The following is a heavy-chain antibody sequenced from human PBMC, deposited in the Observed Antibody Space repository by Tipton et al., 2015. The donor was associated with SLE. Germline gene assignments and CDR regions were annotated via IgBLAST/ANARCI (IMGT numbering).Heavy chain of an antibody. Sequence: SLRLSCAASGFTFSSYWMHWVRQAPGKGLVWVSRINSDGSSTSYADSVKGRFTISRDNAKNSLYLQMNSLRAEDTAVYYCARGSLLWLVPDYWGQGTLVTVSS. CDR2: INSDGSST. CDR1: GFTFSSYW. V-gene: IGHV3-74*01. CDR3: ARGSLLWLVPDY. D-gene: IGHD6-19*01. J-gene: IGHJ4*02.